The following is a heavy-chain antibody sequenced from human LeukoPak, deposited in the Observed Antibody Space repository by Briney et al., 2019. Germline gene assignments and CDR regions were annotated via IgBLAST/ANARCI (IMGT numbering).Heavy chain of an antibody. V-gene: IGHV3-66*01. CDR2: IYSGGST. J-gene: IGHJ4*02. CDR1: GFTVSSNY. Sequence: GGSLRLSCAASGFTVSSNYMSWVRQAPGKGLEWVSVIYSGGSTYYADSAKGRFTISRDNSKNTLYLQMNSLRAEDTAVYYCGGSGSYYQTIVDYWGQGTLVTVSS. D-gene: IGHD1-26*01. CDR3: GGSGSYYQTIVDY.